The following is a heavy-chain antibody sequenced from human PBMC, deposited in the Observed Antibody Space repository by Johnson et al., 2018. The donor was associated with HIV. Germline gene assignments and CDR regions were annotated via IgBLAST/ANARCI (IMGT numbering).Heavy chain of an antibody. V-gene: IGHV3-30*04. Sequence: QVQLVESGGGVVQPGRSLRLSCAASRFTFSSYAIHWVRQAPGKGLEWVAVISADGSNKYDADSVKGRFTISRDNSKNTLYLQMNSLRAEDTAVYYCAKDSGVATLVTGAFDIWGQGTIVTVSS. CDR2: ISADGSNK. J-gene: IGHJ3*02. D-gene: IGHD4-23*01. CDR3: AKDSGVATLVTGAFDI. CDR1: RFTFSSYA.